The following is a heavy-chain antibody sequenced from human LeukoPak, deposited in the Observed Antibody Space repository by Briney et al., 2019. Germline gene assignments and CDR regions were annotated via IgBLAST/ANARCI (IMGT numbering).Heavy chain of an antibody. CDR2: ISYDGGNK. Sequence: PGGSLRLSCAASGFSFSSYTMHWVRQAPGKGLEWVAIISYDGGNKYYADSVKGRFTISRDNAKNSLYLQMNSLRAEDTAVYYCARAQHSLGYCSGGSCYGRDWGQGTLVTVSS. J-gene: IGHJ4*02. CDR1: GFSFSSYT. CDR3: ARAQHSLGYCSGGSCYGRD. D-gene: IGHD2-15*01. V-gene: IGHV3-30-3*01.